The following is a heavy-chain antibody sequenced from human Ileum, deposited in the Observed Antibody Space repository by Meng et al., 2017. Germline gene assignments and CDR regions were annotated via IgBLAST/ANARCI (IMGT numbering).Heavy chain of an antibody. V-gene: IGHV3-23*01. J-gene: IGHJ3*02. CDR1: GFTFINYA. Sequence: GGSLCLSCAASGFTFINYAMTWVRQAPGKGLDWVSTVSGSGGDTYYADSVKGRFTFSRDNSKNTLSLQMNSLRAEDTAVYYCAKDRVVRGIMGAFDMWGQGTMVTVSS. CDR2: VSGSGGDT. CDR3: AKDRVVRGIMGAFDM. D-gene: IGHD3-10*01.